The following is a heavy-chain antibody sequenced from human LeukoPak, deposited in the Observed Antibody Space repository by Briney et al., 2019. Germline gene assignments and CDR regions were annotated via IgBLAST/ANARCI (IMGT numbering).Heavy chain of an antibody. CDR2: ISGSGGST. J-gene: IGHJ4*02. D-gene: IGHD5-18*01. Sequence: GGSLRLSCAASGFTFSSYAMSWVRQAPGKGLEWVSAISGSGGSTYYADSVKGRFTISRDNSKNTLYLQMNSLRAEDTVVYYCAKGYSYGYYYFDYWGQGTLVTVSS. V-gene: IGHV3-23*01. CDR1: GFTFSSYA. CDR3: AKGYSYGYYYFDY.